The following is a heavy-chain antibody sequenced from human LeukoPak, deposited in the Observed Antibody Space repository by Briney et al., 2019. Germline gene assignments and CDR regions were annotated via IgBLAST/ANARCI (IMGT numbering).Heavy chain of an antibody. D-gene: IGHD2-15*01. CDR3: ASSRVVVAAVTHPGVSWAEAFDI. CDR1: GYTFTSYG. J-gene: IGHJ3*02. V-gene: IGHV1-18*01. CDR2: ISAYNGNT. Sequence: ASVKVSCKASGYTFTSYGISWVRQAPGQGLEWMGWISAYNGNTNYAQKLQGRVTMTTDTSTSTAHMELRSLRSDDTAVYYCASSRVVVAAVTHPGVSWAEAFDIWAKGQWSPSLQ.